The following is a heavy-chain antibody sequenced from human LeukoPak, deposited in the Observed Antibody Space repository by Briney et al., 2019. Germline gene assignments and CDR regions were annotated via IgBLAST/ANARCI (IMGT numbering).Heavy chain of an antibody. J-gene: IGHJ4*02. CDR3: ARGGYYYDSSGY. V-gene: IGHV1-18*01. D-gene: IGHD3-22*01. CDR1: GGTFSSYA. Sequence: ASVKVSCKASGGTFSSYAISWVRQAPGQGLEWMGWISAYHGNTNYAQKLQGRVTMTTDTSTSTAYMELRSLRSDDTAVYYCARGGYYYDSSGYWGQGTLVTVSS. CDR2: ISAYHGNT.